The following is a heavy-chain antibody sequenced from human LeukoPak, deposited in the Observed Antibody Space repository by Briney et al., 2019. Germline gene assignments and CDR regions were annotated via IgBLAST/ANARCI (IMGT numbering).Heavy chain of an antibody. D-gene: IGHD2-2*01. CDR1: GGSISYYY. CDR2: IYYSGST. CDR3: ARVSCSSTSCPRRDALDV. Sequence: PSETLSLTCTVSGGSISYYYWSWIRQAPGKGLEWIRYIYYSGSTNYNPSLKSRVTISVDTSKNQFSLNLTSVTTADTAVYYCARVSCSSTSCPRRDALDVWGQGTMVTVSS. J-gene: IGHJ3*01. V-gene: IGHV4-59*01.